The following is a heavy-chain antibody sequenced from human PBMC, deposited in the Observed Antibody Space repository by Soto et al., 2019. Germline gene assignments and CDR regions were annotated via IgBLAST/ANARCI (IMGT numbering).Heavy chain of an antibody. V-gene: IGHV1-46*01. D-gene: IGHD3-10*01. J-gene: IGHJ4*02. CDR3: ARVDRGYYGAGIF. CDR1: GYIFTGYY. CDR2: VSPKTGDT. Sequence: QVHLFQSGTEVKKPGASVNISCKASGYIFTGYYLHWVRQAPGQGLEWMAIVSPKTGDTSYAQNFRGRLTFTTDTSTSTLYMELSSLKSDDTAVYYCARVDRGYYGAGIFWGQGTLVTVSS.